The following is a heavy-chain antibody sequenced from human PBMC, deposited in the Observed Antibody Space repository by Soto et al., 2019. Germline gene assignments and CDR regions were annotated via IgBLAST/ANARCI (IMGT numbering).Heavy chain of an antibody. CDR2: IKSSSNDI. J-gene: IGHJ4*02. CDR1: GFTFGSYS. Sequence: EVQLVESGGGLVKPGGSLRLSCVASGFTFGSYSMAWVRQAPGKGPEWVSYIKSSSNDIYYADSVTGRFTISRDNAKNSLHLQINSLRDDDTAVYYCARVSYYDRSAIFGYWGQGTLVTVSS. D-gene: IGHD3-22*01. V-gene: IGHV3-48*02. CDR3: ARVSYYDRSAIFGY.